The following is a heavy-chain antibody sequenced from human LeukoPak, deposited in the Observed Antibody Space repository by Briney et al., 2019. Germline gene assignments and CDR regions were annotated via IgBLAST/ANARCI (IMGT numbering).Heavy chain of an antibody. CDR2: ITYSGSA. CDR1: GGSISSYY. CDR3: ARVNRYYYVPDY. D-gene: IGHD3-10*02. Sequence: SETLSPTCTVSGGSISSYYWTWIRQPPGKGLEWIGFITYSGSANYNASLKSRVTISVDTSKNQFSLRLTSVTAADTAMYYCARVNRYYYVPDYWGQGTLVTVSS. J-gene: IGHJ4*02. V-gene: IGHV4-59*01.